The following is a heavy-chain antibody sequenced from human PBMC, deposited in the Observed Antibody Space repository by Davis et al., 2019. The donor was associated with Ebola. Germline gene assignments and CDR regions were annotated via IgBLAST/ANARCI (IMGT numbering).Heavy chain of an antibody. CDR2: IHHSGSA. Sequence: PSETLSLTCTVSGGSITTYFWSWIRQPPGKGPEWVGYIHHSGSANSNPSLKSRVTFSIDTSKSQVSLKLTSVTAADTAVYYCARDTRPCGGDCYDDTFDMWGQGTMVIVSS. V-gene: IGHV4-59*12. CDR1: GGSITTYF. D-gene: IGHD2-21*01. CDR3: ARDTRPCGGDCYDDTFDM. J-gene: IGHJ3*02.